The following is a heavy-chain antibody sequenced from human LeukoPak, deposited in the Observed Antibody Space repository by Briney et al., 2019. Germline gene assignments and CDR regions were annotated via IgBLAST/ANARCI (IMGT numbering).Heavy chain of an antibody. Sequence: GGSLRLSCEAFGFIVRRNYMIWVRQAPGKGLEWVSAISGSGGSTYYADSVKGRFTISRDNSKNTLYLQMNSLRAEDTAVYYCAQQLGYKGYFDYWGQGTLVTVSS. CDR2: ISGSGGST. D-gene: IGHD6-13*01. CDR3: AQQLGYKGYFDY. CDR1: GFIVRRNY. V-gene: IGHV3-23*01. J-gene: IGHJ4*02.